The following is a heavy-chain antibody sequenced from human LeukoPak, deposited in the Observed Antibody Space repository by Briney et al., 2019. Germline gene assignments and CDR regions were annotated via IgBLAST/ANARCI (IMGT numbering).Heavy chain of an antibody. V-gene: IGHV1-46*01. Sequence: GASVKVSCKASGYTFTSNYMHWVRQAPGQGLEWMGIINPSGGSTSYAQKFQGRVTMTRDTSTSTVYMELSSLRSEDTAVYYCARDSSAYCSSTSCYYYYGMDVWGKGTTVTVSS. CDR1: GYTFTSNY. CDR3: ARDSSAYCSSTSCYYYYGMDV. CDR2: INPSGGST. J-gene: IGHJ6*04. D-gene: IGHD2-2*01.